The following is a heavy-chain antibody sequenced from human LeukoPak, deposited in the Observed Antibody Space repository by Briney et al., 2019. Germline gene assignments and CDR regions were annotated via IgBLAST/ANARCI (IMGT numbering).Heavy chain of an antibody. D-gene: IGHD3-3*01. V-gene: IGHV3-74*01. CDR2: ISSDGITT. CDR1: GFTFSSSW. CDR3: ARMEVA. J-gene: IGHJ3*01. Sequence: GGSLRLSCSASGFTFSSSWMHWVRQVPGKGLVWVSRISSDGITTNYADSVKGRFTISRDNAKNTVYLQMNSLRAEDTAVYYCARMEVAWGQGTIVTVSS.